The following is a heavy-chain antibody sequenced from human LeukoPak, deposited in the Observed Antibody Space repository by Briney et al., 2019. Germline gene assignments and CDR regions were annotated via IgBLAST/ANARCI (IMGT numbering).Heavy chain of an antibody. CDR3: AKVTRFLEWHPPFDP. V-gene: IGHV3-30*02. J-gene: IGHJ5*02. Sequence: GGSLRLSCAASGFTFSSYGMHWVRQAPGKGLEWVAFIRYDGSNKYYADSVKGRFTISRDNSKNTLYLQMNSLRAEDTAVYYCAKVTRFLEWHPPFDPWGQGTLVTVSS. CDR2: IRYDGSNK. D-gene: IGHD3-3*01. CDR1: GFTFSSYG.